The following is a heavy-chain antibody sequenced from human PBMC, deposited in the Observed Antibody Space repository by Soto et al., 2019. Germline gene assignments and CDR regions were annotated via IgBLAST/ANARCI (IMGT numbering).Heavy chain of an antibody. J-gene: IGHJ6*02. CDR2: ISAYNGNT. Sequence: ASVKVSCKASGYTFTSYGISWVRQAPGQGLEWMGWISAYNGNTNYAQKLQGRVTMTTDTSTSTAYMELRSLRSDDTAVYYCARDRRLDIHLTYYYYYGMDVWGQGTTVTVSS. CDR1: GYTFTSYG. D-gene: IGHD3-16*01. V-gene: IGHV1-18*01. CDR3: ARDRRLDIHLTYYYYYGMDV.